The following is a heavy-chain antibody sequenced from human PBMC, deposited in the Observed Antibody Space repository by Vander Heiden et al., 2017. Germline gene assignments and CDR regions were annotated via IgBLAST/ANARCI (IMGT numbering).Heavy chain of an antibody. Sequence: EVQLVESGGDLVQAGASLRLSCAASGFPFSNFWMHWVRQAPGKGLVWVARIYSEWSRTNYADSVKGRFTISRDNVKNTLYLQMNSLRAEDTAVYYCATLPLSTVVDHWGQGTLVTVSS. CDR2: IYSEWSRT. V-gene: IGHV3-74*01. CDR3: ATLPLSTVVDH. J-gene: IGHJ4*02. CDR1: GFPFSNFW.